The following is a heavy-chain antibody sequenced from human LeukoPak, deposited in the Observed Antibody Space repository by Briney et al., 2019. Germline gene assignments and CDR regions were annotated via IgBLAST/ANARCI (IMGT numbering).Heavy chain of an antibody. CDR1: GGSFSGYY. V-gene: IGHV4-34*01. Sequence: SETLSLTCAVYGGSFSGYYWSWIRQPPGKGLEWIGEINHSGSTNCNPSLKSRVTISVDTSKNQFSLKLSSVTAADTAVYYCARGGRTTYYYGSGSHEYFQHWGQGTLVTVSS. CDR2: INHSGST. D-gene: IGHD3-10*01. CDR3: ARGGRTTYYYGSGSHEYFQH. J-gene: IGHJ1*01.